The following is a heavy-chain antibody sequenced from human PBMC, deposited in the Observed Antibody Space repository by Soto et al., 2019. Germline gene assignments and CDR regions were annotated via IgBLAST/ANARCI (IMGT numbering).Heavy chain of an antibody. Sequence: QITLKESGPTLVKPTETLTLTCTFSGFSLSTSGVSVGWIRQPPGKALEWLALIYWNDDKRYSPSVKSRLTIPMDTSKNQVVLTMTNMDPVDTATYYCAHSGNSGWYGWFDPWGQGILVIVSS. CDR1: GFSLSTSGVS. J-gene: IGHJ5*02. D-gene: IGHD6-19*01. CDR2: IYWNDDK. CDR3: AHSGNSGWYGWFDP. V-gene: IGHV2-5*01.